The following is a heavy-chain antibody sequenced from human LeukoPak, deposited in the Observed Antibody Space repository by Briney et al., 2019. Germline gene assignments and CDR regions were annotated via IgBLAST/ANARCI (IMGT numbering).Heavy chain of an antibody. V-gene: IGHV3-48*02. J-gene: IGHJ3*02. Sequence: PGGSLRLSCAASGFIFSSFSMNWVRQAPGKGLEWISYIRNTDIYYAGSVRGRFTISRDNANNSLYLQMNSLRDEDTALYYCVRDRFFAFDIWGQGTMVTVSS. CDR2: IRNTDI. CDR1: GFIFSSFS. CDR3: VRDRFFAFDI.